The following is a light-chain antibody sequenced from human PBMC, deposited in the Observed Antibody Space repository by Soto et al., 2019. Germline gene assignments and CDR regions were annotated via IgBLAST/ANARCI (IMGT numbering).Light chain of an antibody. V-gene: IGKV3-15*01. Sequence: EIVMTQSPATLSVSPGERATLSCRASQSVSSTLAWYQQKPGQAPRLVIYGASTRATGIPARFSGSGSGTEFTLTISSLQSEDFAVYYCQQYYNWPPMAFGQGTKVEIK. CDR1: QSVSST. CDR3: QQYYNWPPMA. J-gene: IGKJ1*01. CDR2: GAS.